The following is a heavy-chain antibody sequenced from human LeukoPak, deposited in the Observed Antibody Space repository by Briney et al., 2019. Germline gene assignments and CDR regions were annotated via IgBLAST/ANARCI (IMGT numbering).Heavy chain of an antibody. CDR2: IKQDGSEK. J-gene: IGHJ3*02. V-gene: IGHV3-7*02. D-gene: IGHD4-17*01. Sequence: GGSLRLSCAASGFTFSSHWMSWVRQAPGKGLEWVANIKQDGSEKYYVDSVKGRFPISRDNAENSLCLRMNSLRAEDTAVYYCARRGYGDYSAFDIWGQGTMVTASS. CDR3: ARRGYGDYSAFDI. CDR1: GFTFSSHW.